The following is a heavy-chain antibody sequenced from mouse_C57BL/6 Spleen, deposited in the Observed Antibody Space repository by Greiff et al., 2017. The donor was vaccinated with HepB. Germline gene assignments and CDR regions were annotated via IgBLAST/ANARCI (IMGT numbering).Heavy chain of an antibody. CDR1: GYTFTDYY. J-gene: IGHJ4*01. CDR2: INPYNGGT. V-gene: IGHV1-19*01. D-gene: IGHD4-1*02. CDR3: ASSNSYAMDY. Sequence: EVQLQQSGPVLVKPGASVKMSCKASGYTFTDYYMNWVKQSHGKSLEWIGVINPYNGGTSYNQKFKGKATLTVDKSSSTAYMELNSLTSEDSAVYYCASSNSYAMDYWGQGTSVTVSS.